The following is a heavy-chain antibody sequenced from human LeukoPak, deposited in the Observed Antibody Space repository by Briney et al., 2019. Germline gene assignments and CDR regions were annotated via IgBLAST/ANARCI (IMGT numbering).Heavy chain of an antibody. D-gene: IGHD4-23*01. V-gene: IGHV4-4*07. CDR3: ARGGKATVVTM. CDR1: GGSINSYY. Sequence: SEALSLTCTVSGGSINSYYWSWIRQPAGKGLAWIGRIYSSGSTNYNPSLKSRVSMSVDTSKNQFSLKLTSVTAADTAVYYCARGGKATVVTMWGQGILVTVSS. CDR2: IYSSGST. J-gene: IGHJ4*02.